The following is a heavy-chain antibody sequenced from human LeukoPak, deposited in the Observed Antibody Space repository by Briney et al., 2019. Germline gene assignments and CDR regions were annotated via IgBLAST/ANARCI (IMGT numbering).Heavy chain of an antibody. J-gene: IGHJ4*02. CDR1: GYIFTGYY. V-gene: IGHV1-2*02. CDR2: INPNGGGT. Sequence: VSVKVSCKASGYIFTGYYMHWVRQAPGQGLEWMGWINPNGGGTNSAQKFQGRVTMTRDTSISTAYMELSRLTSDDTAVYYCARHPYSGSYHFDYWGQGTLVTVSS. D-gene: IGHD1-26*01. CDR3: ARHPYSGSYHFDY.